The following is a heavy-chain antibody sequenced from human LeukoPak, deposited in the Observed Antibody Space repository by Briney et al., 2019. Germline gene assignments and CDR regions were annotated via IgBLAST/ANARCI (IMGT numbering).Heavy chain of an antibody. CDR1: GFTFNHYG. J-gene: IGHJ4*02. V-gene: IGHV3-30*18. Sequence: PGRSLRLSCVASGFTFNHYGMHWFRQAPGKGLEWVAVISFDGSSKYYAVSVKGRFTISRDDSKNTLYLQMNSLRADDTAVYYCAKQEIGTTWSGGFWGQGTLVTVAS. CDR3: AKQEIGTTWSGGF. D-gene: IGHD3-10*01. CDR2: ISFDGSSK.